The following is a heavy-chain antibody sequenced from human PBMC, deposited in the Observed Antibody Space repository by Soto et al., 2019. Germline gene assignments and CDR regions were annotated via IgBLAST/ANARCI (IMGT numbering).Heavy chain of an antibody. CDR2: IYFSGST. D-gene: IGHD2-21*02. Sequence: SETLSLTCTVSGGSISSSAYYWSWIRQPPGKGLEWIGYIYFSGSTYYNPSLKSRVTISIDTSKNQFSLKLTSVTAADTAVYYCAGVTYCGGDCSGWFGSWGQGTLVTVSS. CDR1: GGSISSSAYY. CDR3: AGVTYCGGDCSGWFGS. J-gene: IGHJ5*01. V-gene: IGHV4-30-4*08.